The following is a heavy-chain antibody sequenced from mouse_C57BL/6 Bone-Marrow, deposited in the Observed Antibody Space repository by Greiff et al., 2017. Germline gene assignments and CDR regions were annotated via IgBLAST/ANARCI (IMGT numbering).Heavy chain of an antibody. CDR1: GYTFTSYD. CDR3: ARLEFDGSSGDWYFDV. D-gene: IGHD1-1*01. Sequence: QVHVKQSGPELVKPGASVKLSCKASGYTFTSYDINWVKQRPGQGLEWIGWIYPGDGSTKYNEKFKGKATLTVDTSSSTAYMELHSLTSEDSAVYFCARLEFDGSSGDWYFDVWGTGTTVTVSS. V-gene: IGHV1-85*01. J-gene: IGHJ1*03. CDR2: IYPGDGST.